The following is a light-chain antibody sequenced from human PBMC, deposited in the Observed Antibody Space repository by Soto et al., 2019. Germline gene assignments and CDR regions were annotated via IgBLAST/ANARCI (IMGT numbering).Light chain of an antibody. V-gene: IGKV3-20*01. CDR2: GSS. Sequence: EVVLTQSPGTLSLSPGERATLSCRASQSVRNNYLAWYQQKTGQSPKLLIFGSSDRATGIPDRFSGSGSGTDFTLTISSLEPEDFAVYYCQQYGSSPPYTFGQGTKLEIK. CDR3: QQYGSSPPYT. CDR1: QSVRNNY. J-gene: IGKJ2*01.